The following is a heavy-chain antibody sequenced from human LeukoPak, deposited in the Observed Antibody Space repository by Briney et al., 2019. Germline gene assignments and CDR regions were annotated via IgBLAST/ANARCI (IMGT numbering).Heavy chain of an antibody. Sequence: SETLSLTCTVSGGSISSYYWSWLRQPPGKGLEWIGYIYYSGSTNYNPSLKSRVTISVDTSKNQFSLKLSSVTAADTAVYYCARVYGGAFDIWGQGTMVTVSS. V-gene: IGHV4-59*01. D-gene: IGHD4/OR15-4a*01. J-gene: IGHJ3*02. CDR1: GGSISSYY. CDR2: IYYSGST. CDR3: ARVYGGAFDI.